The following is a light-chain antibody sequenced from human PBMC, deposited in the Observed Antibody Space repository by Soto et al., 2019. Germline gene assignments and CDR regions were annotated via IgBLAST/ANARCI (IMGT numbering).Light chain of an antibody. V-gene: IGKV3-20*01. CDR1: QSVRSSY. CDR2: GAS. CDR3: HQDFNLPWT. J-gene: IGKJ1*01. Sequence: EIVLTQSPGTLSLSPGERATLSCRASQSVRSSYLAWYQQKPGQAPRVLIFGASSRATGIPDRFSGSGSGTDFTLTISRLEPEDFAVYFCHQDFNLPWTFGQGTKVDIK.